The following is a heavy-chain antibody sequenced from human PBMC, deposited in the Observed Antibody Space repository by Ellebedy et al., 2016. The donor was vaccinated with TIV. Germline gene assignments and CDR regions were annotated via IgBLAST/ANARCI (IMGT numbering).Heavy chain of an antibody. Sequence: SETLSLTXTVSGGSISSYYWSWIRQPPGKGLEWIGYIYYSGSTNYNPSLKSRVTISVDTSKNQFSLKLSSVTAADTAVYYCARGGGDYPFDYWGQGTLVTVSS. J-gene: IGHJ4*02. V-gene: IGHV4-59*01. CDR1: GGSISSYY. D-gene: IGHD4-17*01. CDR3: ARGGGDYPFDY. CDR2: IYYSGST.